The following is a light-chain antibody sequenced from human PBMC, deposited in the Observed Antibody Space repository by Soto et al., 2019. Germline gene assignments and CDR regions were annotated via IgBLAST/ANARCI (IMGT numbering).Light chain of an antibody. CDR1: QSISNY. Sequence: IVLTQSPATLSLSPGERATLSCRASQSISNYLAWYQQKPGQAPRLLIHDASNRATGIPARFSGSGSGTDFTFTISSLEPEDFAVYYCQQRSNWPLTFGGGTKVDIK. CDR2: DAS. J-gene: IGKJ4*01. CDR3: QQRSNWPLT. V-gene: IGKV3-11*01.